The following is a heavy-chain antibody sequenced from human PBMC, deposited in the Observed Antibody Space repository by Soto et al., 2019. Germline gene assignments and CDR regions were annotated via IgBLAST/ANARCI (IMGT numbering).Heavy chain of an antibody. CDR3: ARVRHSPFHYYDSSGYYPTPFYYYYGMDV. D-gene: IGHD3-22*01. CDR2: ISYDGSNK. Sequence: HPGGSLRLSCAASGFTFSSYAMHWVRQAPGKGLEWVAVISYDGSNKYYAGSVKGRFTISRDNSKNTLYLQMNSLRAEDTAVYYCARVRHSPFHYYDSSGYYPTPFYYYYGMDVWGQGTTVTVSS. CDR1: GFTFSSYA. J-gene: IGHJ6*02. V-gene: IGHV3-30-3*01.